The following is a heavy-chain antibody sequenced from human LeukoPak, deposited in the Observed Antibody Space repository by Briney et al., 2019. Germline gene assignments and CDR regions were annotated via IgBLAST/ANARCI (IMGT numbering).Heavy chain of an antibody. CDR3: ARLDNWGWGPFDY. J-gene: IGHJ4*02. CDR2: IYYSGST. V-gene: IGHV4-61*05. Sequence: PSETLSLTCTVSGGSISSSSYYWGWIRQPPGKGLEWIGYIYYSGSTNYNPSPKSRVTISVDTSKNQFSLKLSSVTAADTAVYYCARLDNWGWGPFDYWGQGTLVTVSS. D-gene: IGHD7-27*01. CDR1: GGSISSSSYY.